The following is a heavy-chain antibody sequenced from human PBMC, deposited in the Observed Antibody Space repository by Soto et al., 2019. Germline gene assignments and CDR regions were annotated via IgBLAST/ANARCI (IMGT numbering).Heavy chain of an antibody. CDR1: GGSISTNNW. CDR3: ARGAIVVVPAAID. Sequence: PSETLSLTCAVSGGSISTNNWWSWVRQPPGKGLEWIGEVFHSGSTNYNPSLKSRVTISVDKSKNQFSVKLTSVTAADTAVYYCARGAIVVVPAAIDWGQGTMVTVSS. CDR2: VFHSGST. J-gene: IGHJ3*01. D-gene: IGHD2-2*01. V-gene: IGHV4-4*02.